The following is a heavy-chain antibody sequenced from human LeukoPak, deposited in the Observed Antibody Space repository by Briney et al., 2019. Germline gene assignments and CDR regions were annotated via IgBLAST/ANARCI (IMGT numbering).Heavy chain of an antibody. CDR3: AILPGY. V-gene: IGHV3-53*01. CDR1: GFTVSDNY. Sequence: GGSLRLSCAASGFTVSDNYMGWVRQAPGKGLEWVSVIYSDGRTHYADSVKGRFTVSRDNSKNTLYLQMNSLRAEDTAVYYCAILPGYWGQGTLVTVSS. J-gene: IGHJ4*02. CDR2: IYSDGRT.